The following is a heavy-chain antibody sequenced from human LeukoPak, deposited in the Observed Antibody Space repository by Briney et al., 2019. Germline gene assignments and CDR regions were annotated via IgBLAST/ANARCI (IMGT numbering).Heavy chain of an antibody. CDR1: GVSFSNYY. D-gene: IGHD2-15*01. CDR2: INHSGST. J-gene: IGHJ4*02. V-gene: IGHV4-34*01. CDR3: SRGGIDLTTPFGDY. Sequence: SETLSLTCVVYGVSFSNYYWNWIRQTPGKGLEWIGEINHSGSTNYNPSLKSRVTMSVDMSKNQFSLTLSSLTAADTAVYFCSRGGIDLTTPFGDYWGQGTLVTVSS.